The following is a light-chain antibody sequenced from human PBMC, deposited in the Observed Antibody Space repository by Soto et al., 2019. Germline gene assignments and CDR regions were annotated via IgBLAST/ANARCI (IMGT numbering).Light chain of an antibody. CDR2: DVT. CDR3: ASYTTISTYD. CDR1: SSDVGAYNY. J-gene: IGLJ1*01. Sequence: QSALAQPASVSGPPGQSITISCTGTSSDVGAYNYVSWYQHHPGKAPRLVIYDVTNRPSGISDRFSGSKSGNTASLTISGLLAEDEADYYCASYTTISTYDFGTGTKVTVL. V-gene: IGLV2-14*01.